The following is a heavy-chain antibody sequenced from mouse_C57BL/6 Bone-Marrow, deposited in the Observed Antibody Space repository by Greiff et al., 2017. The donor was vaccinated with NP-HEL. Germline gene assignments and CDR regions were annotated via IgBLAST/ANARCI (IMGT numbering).Heavy chain of an antibody. D-gene: IGHD2-3*01. CDR2: IRNKASNSAT. CDR3: TTKNQRWLLRKAPFAY. Sequence: EVKVEESGGGLVQPGGSMKLSCAASGFTFSDYRMDWVHHSTEHGLEWVAEIRNKASNSATYYVESVNGRFTISRDDSKSSVYLQMNSLRAEDTGIYYCTTKNQRWLLRKAPFAYWGQGTLVTVSA. J-gene: IGHJ3*01. V-gene: IGHV6-5*01. CDR1: GFTFSDYR.